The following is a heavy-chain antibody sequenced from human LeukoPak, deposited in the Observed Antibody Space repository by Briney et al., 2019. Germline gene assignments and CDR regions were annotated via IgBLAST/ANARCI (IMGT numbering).Heavy chain of an antibody. D-gene: IGHD3-10*01. J-gene: IGHJ4*02. CDR1: GFTFSSYA. CDR2: VSSSRGST. Sequence: PGGSLRLSCATSGFTFSSYAMSWVRQAPGKGLEWVSSVSSSRGSTYYADSVKGRFTISADKSKNTLYLEMSSLRAEDTAVYYCAKDLIGGSGNFLLDYWGQGSLVTVSS. V-gene: IGHV3-23*01. CDR3: AKDLIGGSGNFLLDY.